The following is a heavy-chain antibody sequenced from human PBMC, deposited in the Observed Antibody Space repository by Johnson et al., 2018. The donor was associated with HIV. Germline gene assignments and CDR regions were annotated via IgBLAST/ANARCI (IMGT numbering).Heavy chain of an antibody. CDR2: ISYDGSNK. Sequence: QVQVVESGGGVVQPGRSLRLSCAASGFTFNSYAMHWVRQAPGKGLEWVAVISYDGSNKYYADSVKGRFTISRDNSKNTLYLQMNSLRAEDTAVYYCARGSTVTTLSGAFDIWGQGTLVTVSS. CDR3: ARGSTVTTLSGAFDI. D-gene: IGHD4-11*01. CDR1: GFTFNSYA. J-gene: IGHJ3*02. V-gene: IGHV3-30-3*01.